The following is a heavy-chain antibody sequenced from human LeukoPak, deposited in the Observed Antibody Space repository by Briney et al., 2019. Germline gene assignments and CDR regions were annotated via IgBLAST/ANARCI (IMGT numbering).Heavy chain of an antibody. CDR2: IYSSGST. Sequence: SETLSLTCTVSGGSISNYYWTWIRQPAGKGLEWIGRIYSSGSTNYNPSLRSRVTMSVDTAKNQFSLKMSSVTAAATAVYYCARDCSGGSCYSAWGQGTLVTVSS. CDR3: ARDCSGGSCYSA. V-gene: IGHV4-4*07. D-gene: IGHD2-15*01. J-gene: IGHJ4*02. CDR1: GGSISNYY.